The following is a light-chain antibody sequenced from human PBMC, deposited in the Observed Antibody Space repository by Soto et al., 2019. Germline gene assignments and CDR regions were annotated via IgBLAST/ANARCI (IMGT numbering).Light chain of an antibody. CDR3: HQYTNWLALT. CDR1: QTVSSN. J-gene: IGKJ4*01. CDR2: DAS. Sequence: EIVMTQSPATLSVSPGESATLSCRASQTVSSNLAWYQQKPGQAPRLLIYDASTRATGIPVRFRGSGSGTQFTLTISSLQSEDSAGYYCHQYTNWLALTFGGGTKVEIK. V-gene: IGKV3-15*01.